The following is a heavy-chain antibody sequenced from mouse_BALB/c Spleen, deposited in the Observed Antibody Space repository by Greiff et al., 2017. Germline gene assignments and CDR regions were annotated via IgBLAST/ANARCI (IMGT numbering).Heavy chain of an antibody. CDR2: INPGSGGT. CDR1: GYAFTNYL. V-gene: IGHV1-54*01. CDR3: AREGDYDYDAWFAY. D-gene: IGHD2-4*01. Sequence: QVQLQQPGAELVRPGTSVKVSCKASGYAFTNYLIEWVKQRPGQGLEWIGVINPGSGGTNYNEKFKGKATLTADKSSSTAYMQLSSLTSDDSAVYFCAREGDYDYDAWFAYWGQGTLVTVSA. J-gene: IGHJ3*01.